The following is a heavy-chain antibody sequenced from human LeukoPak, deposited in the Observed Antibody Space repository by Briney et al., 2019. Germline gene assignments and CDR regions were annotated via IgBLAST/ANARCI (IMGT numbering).Heavy chain of an antibody. CDR3: AKVDNWKYGHHDY. J-gene: IGHJ4*02. Sequence: GGSQRLSCAASGLTFSSYAMSWVRQAPGKGLELVSAISGSDGTTYYADSVKGRFTISRDNSKYTLSLQMNSLRAEDTAVYYCAKVDNWKYGHHDYWGQGTLVTVS. V-gene: IGHV3-23*01. D-gene: IGHD1-1*01. CDR2: ISGSDGTT. CDR1: GLTFSSYA.